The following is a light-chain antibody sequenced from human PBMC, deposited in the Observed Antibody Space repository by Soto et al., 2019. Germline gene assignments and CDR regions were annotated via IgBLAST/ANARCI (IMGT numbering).Light chain of an antibody. CDR2: HSS. V-gene: IGKV1-5*01. CDR3: QQLFDSPIT. CDR1: HSISNL. J-gene: IGKJ5*01. Sequence: DIQMTQSPSTLPASVGDRFTITCRASHSISNLLAWYHQKPVTAPDLLIYHSSTLESGVPSRFSATVSGTEFSLTITSLQPEDFATYYCQQLFDSPITFGQGTRLENK.